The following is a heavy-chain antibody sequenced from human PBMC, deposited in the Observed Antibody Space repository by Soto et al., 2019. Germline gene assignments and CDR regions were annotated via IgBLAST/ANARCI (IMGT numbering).Heavy chain of an antibody. CDR1: GFSLTTDRVG. D-gene: IGHD1-26*01. Sequence: QITLKESGPTLVKPTQTLTLTCTFSGFSLTTDRVGVGWSRQPPGEALEWLAVIYWDDSKTYRPSLESRLTITKDTTKHQVALTMTNIDSLDTATYYCAHAYGGRSLYWGQGTLVTVSS. CDR3: AHAYGGRSLY. CDR2: IYWDDSK. J-gene: IGHJ4*02. V-gene: IGHV2-5*02.